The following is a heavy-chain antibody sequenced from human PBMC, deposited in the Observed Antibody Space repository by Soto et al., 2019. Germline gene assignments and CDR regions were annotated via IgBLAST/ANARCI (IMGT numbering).Heavy chain of an antibody. CDR3: AKGRGGSGSLTPRVDC. D-gene: IGHD3-10*01. V-gene: IGHV3-23*01. J-gene: IGHJ4*02. Sequence: EVQLLESGGGLVQPGGSLRLSCAASGFTFNNYAMTWVRQAPGKGLEWVSAISGGGDTTSYADSVKVRFTVTRDGSKKTPYLQMSSLRVEDTALYYCAKGRGGSGSLTPRVDCWGQGTLVTVSS. CDR1: GFTFNNYA. CDR2: ISGGGDTT.